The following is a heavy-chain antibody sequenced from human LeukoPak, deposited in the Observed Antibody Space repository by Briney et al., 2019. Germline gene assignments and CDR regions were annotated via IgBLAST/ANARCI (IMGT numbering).Heavy chain of an antibody. CDR1: GYSFTSYW. D-gene: IGHD6-13*01. J-gene: IGHJ5*02. V-gene: IGHV5-51*01. CDR3: ARRTIAAAGTSWFDP. CDR2: IYPGDSDT. Sequence: GESLKISCKGSGYSFTSYWIGWVRQLPGKGLEWMGIIYPGDSDTRYSPSFQGQVTISADKSISTAYLQWSSLKASDTAMYYCARRTIAAAGTSWFDPWGQGTLVTVPS.